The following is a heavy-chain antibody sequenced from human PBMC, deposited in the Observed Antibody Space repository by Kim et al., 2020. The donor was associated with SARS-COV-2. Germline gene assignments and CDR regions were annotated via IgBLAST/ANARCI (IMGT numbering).Heavy chain of an antibody. CDR2: GTT. V-gene: IGHV1-69*01. CDR3: ASEGYAFDI. Sequence: GTTNYAQKFQGSVTITANEPTSTAYIELSSLRSEDAAVYYCASEGYAFDIWGQGTMVTVSS. J-gene: IGHJ3*02.